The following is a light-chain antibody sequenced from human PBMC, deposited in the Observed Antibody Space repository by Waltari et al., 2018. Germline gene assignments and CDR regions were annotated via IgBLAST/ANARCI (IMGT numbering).Light chain of an antibody. J-gene: IGKJ5*01. Sequence: DIQMTQPPSTLSASVGARVTITCRASQSSSSWLAWYQQKPGKAPKLLIYEASTLQSGVPSRFSGSGSGTEFTLTISSLQPDDFATYYCQQFNSYSSVTFGQGTRLEIQ. CDR2: EAS. V-gene: IGKV1-5*03. CDR3: QQFNSYSSVT. CDR1: QSSSSW.